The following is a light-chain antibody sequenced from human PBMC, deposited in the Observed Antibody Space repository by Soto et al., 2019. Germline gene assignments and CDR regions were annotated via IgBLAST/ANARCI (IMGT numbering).Light chain of an antibody. Sequence: DIQMTQSPSTLSASVGDRVTITCRASQSISSWLAWYQQKPGKAPKLLVYKASSLEGGVPSRFSGSGSGTEFTLTISSLQPDDFATYYCQHYNMYLPNTFGPGTKLEIK. J-gene: IGKJ2*01. CDR1: QSISSW. CDR3: QHYNMYLPNT. CDR2: KAS. V-gene: IGKV1-5*03.